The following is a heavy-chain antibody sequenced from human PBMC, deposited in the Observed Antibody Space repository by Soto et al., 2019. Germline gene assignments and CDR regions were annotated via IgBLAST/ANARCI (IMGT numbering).Heavy chain of an antibody. J-gene: IGHJ4*02. D-gene: IGHD2-21*02. CDR1: GDTFTDYY. CDR3: ARGGHVVVVTAALDY. CDR2: VNPSGGHT. Sequence: QVQLMQSGAEVKKPGASVKVSCKASGDTFTDYYIHWVRQAPGQGLEWMGTVNPSGGHTTYAQHFLGRVIMTRDTYTSTLYMELTSLTSDDTAIYYCARGGHVVVVTAALDYWGQGTLVTVSS. V-gene: IGHV1-46*01.